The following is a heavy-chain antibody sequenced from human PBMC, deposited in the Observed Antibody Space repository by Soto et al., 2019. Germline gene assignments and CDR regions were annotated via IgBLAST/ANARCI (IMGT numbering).Heavy chain of an antibody. J-gene: IGHJ4*02. D-gene: IGHD1-20*01. CDR1: GFTFSNYA. V-gene: IGHV3-30*09. CDR2: LSYDGGNK. CDR3: ARAKGITGTSTLLIGS. Sequence: GGSLRRSCAASGFTFSNYAMHWVRQAPGKGLEWVAVLSYDGGNKYYADSVKGRFAISRDNSKNTLYLQMNSLRAEDTAVYYCARAKGITGTSTLLIGSWGQGTLVTVSS.